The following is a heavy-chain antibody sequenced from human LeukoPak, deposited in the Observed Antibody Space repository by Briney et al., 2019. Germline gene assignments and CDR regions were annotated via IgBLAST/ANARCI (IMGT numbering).Heavy chain of an antibody. CDR3: ARMGVAGTRWFDP. J-gene: IGHJ5*02. Sequence: GASVKVPCKASGYTFTSYAMHWVRQAPGQRLEWMGWINAGNGNTKYSQKFQGRVTITRDTSASTAYMELSSLRSEDTAVYYCARMGVAGTRWFDPWGQGTLVTVSS. D-gene: IGHD6-19*01. CDR1: GYTFTSYA. CDR2: INAGNGNT. V-gene: IGHV1-3*01.